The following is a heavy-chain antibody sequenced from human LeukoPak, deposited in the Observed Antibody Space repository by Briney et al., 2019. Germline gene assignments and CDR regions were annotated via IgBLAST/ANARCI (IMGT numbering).Heavy chain of an antibody. CDR2: ISSSGSTI. J-gene: IGHJ4*02. Sequence: PGGSLRLSCAASGFTFSSYEMNWVRQAPGKGLEWVSYISSSGSTIYYADSVKGRFTISRDNAKNSLYLQMNSLRAEDMAFYYCAKNSRRGYFGSGSNFDYWGQGTLVTVSS. V-gene: IGHV3-48*03. D-gene: IGHD3-10*01. CDR3: AKNSRRGYFGSGSNFDY. CDR1: GFTFSSYE.